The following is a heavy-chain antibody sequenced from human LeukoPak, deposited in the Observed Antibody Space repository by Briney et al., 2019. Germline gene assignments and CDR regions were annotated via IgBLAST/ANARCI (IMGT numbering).Heavy chain of an antibody. CDR2: INHSGST. J-gene: IGHJ4*02. CDR3: ASRYFCSSTSCYTFDY. V-gene: IGHV4-4*02. D-gene: IGHD2-2*02. CDR1: GGSISSSNW. Sequence: SGTLSLTCAVSGGSISSSNWWSWVRESPGKGLECIGEINHSGSTNYNPSLKSRVTISVDTSKNQFSLKLNSVTAADTAVHYCASRYFCSSTSCYTFDYWGQGTLVTVSS.